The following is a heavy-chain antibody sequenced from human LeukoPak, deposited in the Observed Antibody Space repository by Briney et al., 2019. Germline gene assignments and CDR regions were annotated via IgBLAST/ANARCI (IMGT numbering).Heavy chain of an antibody. CDR1: GGSISSYY. Sequence: SETLSLTCTVSGGSISSYYWSWIRQPPGKGLEWIGYIYNSGSTNYNPSLKSRVTISVDTSKNHFSLKLSSVTAADTAVYFCARGGGSSGYKGWFDPWGQGTLVTVSS. J-gene: IGHJ5*02. V-gene: IGHV4-59*01. D-gene: IGHD3-22*01. CDR3: ARGGGSSGYKGWFDP. CDR2: IYNSGST.